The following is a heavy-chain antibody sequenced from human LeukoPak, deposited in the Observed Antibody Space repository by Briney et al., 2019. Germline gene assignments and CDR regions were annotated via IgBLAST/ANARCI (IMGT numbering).Heavy chain of an antibody. D-gene: IGHD3-10*01. CDR1: GFTFSSYW. CDR3: AKDYSIPGVLLWFGELRYFDY. CDR2: INSDGGST. Sequence: SGGSLRLSCTASGFTFSSYWMHWVRQAPGKGLVWVSRINSDGGSTSYADSVKGRFTISRDNAKNTLYLQMNSLRAEDTAVYYCAKDYSIPGVLLWFGELRYFDYWGQGTLVTVSS. J-gene: IGHJ4*02. V-gene: IGHV3-74*01.